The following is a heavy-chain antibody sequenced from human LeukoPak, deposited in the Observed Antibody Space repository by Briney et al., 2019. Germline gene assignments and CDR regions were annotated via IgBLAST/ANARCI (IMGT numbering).Heavy chain of an antibody. CDR1: GFTFSSYG. J-gene: IGHJ4*02. CDR2: IRYDGSNK. Sequence: GGSLRLSCAASGFTFSSYGIHWVRQAPGKGLEWVAFIRYDGSNKYYADSVKGRFTISRDNSKNSLYLQMNSLRTEDTALYYCAKARPDDSSGYYFDYWGQGALVTVSS. CDR3: AKARPDDSSGYYFDY. V-gene: IGHV3-30*02. D-gene: IGHD3-22*01.